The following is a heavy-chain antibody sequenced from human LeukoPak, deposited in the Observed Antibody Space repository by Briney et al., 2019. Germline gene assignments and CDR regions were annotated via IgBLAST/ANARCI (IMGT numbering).Heavy chain of an antibody. CDR1: GFIFSSYD. V-gene: IGHV3-23*01. CDR2: ISRAGDRT. J-gene: IGHJ3*01. CDR3: ARGESFAFDV. Sequence: QAGGSLRLSCVGSGFIFSSYDMGWVRQAPGKGLEWVSSISRAGDRTYYEDSVKGRFTFYRDNSRNTTYLQMNSLRAEDTAVYYCARGESFAFDVWGQGTVVTVSS.